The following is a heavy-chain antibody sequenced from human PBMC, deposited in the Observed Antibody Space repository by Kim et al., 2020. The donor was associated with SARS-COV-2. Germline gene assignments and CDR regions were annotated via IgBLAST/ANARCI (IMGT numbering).Heavy chain of an antibody. CDR3: AKDQGYYYGSADAFDI. J-gene: IGHJ3*02. D-gene: IGHD3-10*01. Sequence: SVKGGFTISRDNSKNTLYLQMNSLIAEDTAVYYCAKDQGYYYGSADAFDIWGQGTMVTVSS. V-gene: IGHV3-30*02.